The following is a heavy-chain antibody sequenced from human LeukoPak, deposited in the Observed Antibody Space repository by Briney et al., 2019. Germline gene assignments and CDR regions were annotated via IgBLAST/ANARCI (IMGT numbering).Heavy chain of an antibody. CDR1: GDSISTYY. J-gene: IGHJ4*02. D-gene: IGHD3-16*01. CDR2: IYYSGSA. Sequence: SEXLSLTCTVSGDSISTYYWSWIRQPPGKGLEWIGYIYYSGSANYNPSLMSRVTISVDMSKNQFSLKLSSVTAADTAVYYCARSYTNLLFFDFWGQGTLVPVSS. V-gene: IGHV4-59*01. CDR3: ARSYTNLLFFDF.